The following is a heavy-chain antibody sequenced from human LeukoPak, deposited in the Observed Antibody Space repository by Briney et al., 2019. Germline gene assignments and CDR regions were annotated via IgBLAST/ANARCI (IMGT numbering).Heavy chain of an antibody. D-gene: IGHD2-2*01. J-gene: IGHJ5*02. Sequence: SETLSLTCTVSGGSISSSSYYWGWIRQPPGKGLEWIGSIYYSGSTYYNPSLRSRVTISVDTSKNQFSLKLSSVTAADTAVYYCARTIGGYCSSTSCYRISWFDPWGQGTLVTVSS. CDR1: GGSISSSSYY. V-gene: IGHV4-39*01. CDR3: ARTIGGYCSSTSCYRISWFDP. CDR2: IYYSGST.